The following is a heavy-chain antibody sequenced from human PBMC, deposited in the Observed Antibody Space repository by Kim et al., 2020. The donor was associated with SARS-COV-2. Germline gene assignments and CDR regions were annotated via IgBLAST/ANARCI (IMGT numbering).Heavy chain of an antibody. Sequence: GGSLRLSCAASGFTFDDYAMHWVRQAPGKGLEWVSGISWNSGSIGYADSVKGQFTISRDNAKNSLYLQMNSLRAEDTALYYCARSHSSGYAFDIWGQGTMVTVSS. CDR1: GFTFDDYA. J-gene: IGHJ3*02. CDR3: ARSHSSGYAFDI. CDR2: ISWNSGSI. D-gene: IGHD3-22*01. V-gene: IGHV3-9*01.